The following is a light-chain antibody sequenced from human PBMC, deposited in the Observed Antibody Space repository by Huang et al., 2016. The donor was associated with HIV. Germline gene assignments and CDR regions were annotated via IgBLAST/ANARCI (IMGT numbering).Light chain of an antibody. J-gene: IGKJ2*01. CDR1: QSVSSS. CDR3: QQYDNWPGT. V-gene: IGKV3-15*01. Sequence: EIVMTQSPGTLSVSPGERATLSCRASQSVSSSLAWYQQKPGQGPRLLIYDVSTRATGIPARFSGSGSGTEFTLTISSLQSEDFALYYCQQYDNWPGTFGQGTRLESK. CDR2: DVS.